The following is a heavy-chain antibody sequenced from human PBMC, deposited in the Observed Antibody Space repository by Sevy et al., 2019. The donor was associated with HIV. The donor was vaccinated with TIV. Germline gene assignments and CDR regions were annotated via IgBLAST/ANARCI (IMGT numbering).Heavy chain of an antibody. Sequence: ESLKISCKGSGYSFTSYWIGWVRQMPGKGLEWMGIIHPTDSDARYSPSFQGQVTISADKSISTAYLQWSSLRASDTAMYYCVTLYYFGSGNPYYFDYWGQGTLVTVSS. CDR1: GYSFTSYW. CDR2: IHPTDSDA. CDR3: VTLYYFGSGNPYYFDY. D-gene: IGHD3-10*01. J-gene: IGHJ4*02. V-gene: IGHV5-51*01.